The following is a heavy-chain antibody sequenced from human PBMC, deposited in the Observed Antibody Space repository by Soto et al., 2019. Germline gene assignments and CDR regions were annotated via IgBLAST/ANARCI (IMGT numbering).Heavy chain of an antibody. Sequence: QVQLQESGPGLVKPSQTLSLTCTVSGGSISSGGYYWSWIRQHPGKGLEWIGYIYYSGSTYYNPSLKSRVTISVDTCKNQFSLKLSSVTAADTAVYYCARGVMVRGVINAYFDYWGQGTLVTVSS. CDR2: IYYSGST. CDR1: GGSISSGGYY. D-gene: IGHD3-10*01. CDR3: ARGVMVRGVINAYFDY. V-gene: IGHV4-31*03. J-gene: IGHJ4*02.